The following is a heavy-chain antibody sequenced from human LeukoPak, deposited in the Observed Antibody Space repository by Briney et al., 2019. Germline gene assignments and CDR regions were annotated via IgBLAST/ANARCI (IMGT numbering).Heavy chain of an antibody. V-gene: IGHV1-2*02. D-gene: IGHD4-17*01. Sequence: ASVKVSCKASGYTFTGHYMHWVRQAPGQGLEWMGWINPKGGGTKYAQEFQGRVTMTRDTSISTAYMELSRLSSDDTAVYYCAREIDYGVGVVDYWGQGTLVTVSS. CDR2: INPKGGGT. CDR3: AREIDYGVGVVDY. J-gene: IGHJ4*02. CDR1: GYTFTGHY.